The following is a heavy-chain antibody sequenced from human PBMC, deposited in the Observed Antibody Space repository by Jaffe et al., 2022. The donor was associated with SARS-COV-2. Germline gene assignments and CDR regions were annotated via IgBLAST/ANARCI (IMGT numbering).Heavy chain of an antibody. CDR1: GGSISSYY. V-gene: IGHV4-59*01. CDR3: ARDFGSYRLGDYYYYGMDV. CDR2: IYYSGST. D-gene: IGHD1-26*01. Sequence: QVQLQESGPGLVKPSETLSLTCTVSGGSISSYYWSWIRQPPGKGLEWIGYIYYSGSTNYNPSLKSRVTISVDTSKNQFSLKLSSVTAADTAVYYCARDFGSYRLGDYYYYGMDVWGQGTTVTVSS. J-gene: IGHJ6*02.